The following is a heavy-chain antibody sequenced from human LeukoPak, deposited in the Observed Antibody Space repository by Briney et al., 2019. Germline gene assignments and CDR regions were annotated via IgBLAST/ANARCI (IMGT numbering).Heavy chain of an antibody. V-gene: IGHV4-39*01. Sequence: PSETLSLTCTVSGGSISSSSYYWGWIRQPPGKGLEWIGSIYYSGSTYYNPSLKSRVTISVDTSKNQFSLKLSSVTAADTAVYYCARRRRDLAANFTHYYYYMDVWGKGTTVTVSS. CDR1: GGSISSSSYY. CDR2: IYYSGST. CDR3: ARRRRDLAANFTHYYYYMDV. J-gene: IGHJ6*03. D-gene: IGHD6-13*01.